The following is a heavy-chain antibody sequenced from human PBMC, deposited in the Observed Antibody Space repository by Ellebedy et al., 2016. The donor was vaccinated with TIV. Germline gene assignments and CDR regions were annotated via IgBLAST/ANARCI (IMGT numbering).Heavy chain of an antibody. CDR3: AKVGGWLQSGYYFDY. Sequence: SLKISXAASGFSFDDYAMHWVRQAPGKGLEWVSSISWKSDSIAYADSVKGRFTISRDNAKNSLYLQMNSLRAEDTALYYCAKVGGWLQSGYYFDYWGQGTLVTVSS. J-gene: IGHJ4*02. CDR1: GFSFDDYA. CDR2: ISWKSDSI. D-gene: IGHD5-12*01. V-gene: IGHV3-9*01.